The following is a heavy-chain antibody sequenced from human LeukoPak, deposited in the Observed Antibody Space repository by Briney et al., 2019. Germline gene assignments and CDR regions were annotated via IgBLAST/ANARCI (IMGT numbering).Heavy chain of an antibody. Sequence: PGGSLRLSCVASGFTFDTYTMNWVRQAPGKGLEWVSSISSKSGYIHYADSVKGRFIISRDNAKNSLSLQMNSLRAEDTAVYYCARVRTVYYPDYWGQGTLVTVSS. CDR3: ARVRTVYYPDY. CDR2: ISSKSGYI. CDR1: GFTFDTYT. J-gene: IGHJ4*02. V-gene: IGHV3-21*01. D-gene: IGHD3/OR15-3a*01.